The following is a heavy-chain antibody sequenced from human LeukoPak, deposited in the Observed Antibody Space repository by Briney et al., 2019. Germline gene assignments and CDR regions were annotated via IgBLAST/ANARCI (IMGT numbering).Heavy chain of an antibody. J-gene: IGHJ6*02. Sequence: DGSLGLSCEASGFTFSAYAMTWVRQAPGKGLEWVSSIGSDNKPHYSESVKGRSAISRDNSKNTLFLQLHNLRVEDTALYYCARDLHYYGAMDVWGQGTPGTVSS. CDR3: ARDLHYYGAMDV. CDR1: GFTFSAYA. CDR2: IGSDNKP. D-gene: IGHD3-10*01. V-gene: IGHV3-23*01.